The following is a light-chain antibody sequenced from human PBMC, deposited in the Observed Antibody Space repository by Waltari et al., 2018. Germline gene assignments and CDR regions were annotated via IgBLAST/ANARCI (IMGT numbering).Light chain of an antibody. J-gene: IGKJ3*01. Sequence: EIVLTQSPGTLSLSPGERATLSCRANQSVSSSYLAWYQQKPGQAPRLLIYGASSRATGIPDRFSGSGSGTDFTLTISRLEPEDFAVYYCQQYGSLPGTFGPGTKVDIK. CDR1: QSVSSSY. CDR2: GAS. V-gene: IGKV3-20*01. CDR3: QQYGSLPGT.